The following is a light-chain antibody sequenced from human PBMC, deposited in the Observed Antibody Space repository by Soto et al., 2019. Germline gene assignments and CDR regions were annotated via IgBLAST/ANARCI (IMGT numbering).Light chain of an antibody. CDR1: SGSIASND. V-gene: IGLV6-57*04. Sequence: NFMLTQPHSVSESPGKTVTISCTRSSGSIASNDVQWYQQRPGSAPTTVIYENNQRPSGVPDRFSGSTDGSSNSASLTISGLQTEEGADYYCQSYNSSTVVFGGGTKLTVL. CDR3: QSYNSSTVV. CDR2: ENN. J-gene: IGLJ2*01.